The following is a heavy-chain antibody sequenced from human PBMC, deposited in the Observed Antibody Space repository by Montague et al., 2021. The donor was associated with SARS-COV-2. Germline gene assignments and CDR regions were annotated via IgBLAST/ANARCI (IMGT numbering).Heavy chain of an antibody. CDR3: ARDLSRAFCEGDSCYSENWFAP. Sequence: CAISGDSVSSNSAAWNWIRQSPSRGLEWLGRTYYRSKWYNDYAVSVKSRITINPDTSKNQFSLELASVTAADTAIYYCARDLSRAFCEGDSCYSENWFAPWGQGTLVTVSS. V-gene: IGHV6-1*01. J-gene: IGHJ5*02. D-gene: IGHD2-21*02. CDR2: TYYRSKWYN. CDR1: GDSVSSNSAA.